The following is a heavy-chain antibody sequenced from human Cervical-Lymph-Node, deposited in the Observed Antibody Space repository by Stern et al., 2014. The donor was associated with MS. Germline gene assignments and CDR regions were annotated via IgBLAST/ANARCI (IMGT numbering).Heavy chain of an antibody. D-gene: IGHD5-24*01. J-gene: IGHJ4*02. V-gene: IGHV3-30*03. CDR1: GFTFSSYG. Sequence: VQLVESGGGVVQPGRSLRLSCAASGFTFSSYGMYWVRQGPGKGLEWVAIRSYDGSKKYYADSVKGRFTISRDNSKNTLYLQMNSLKTDDTAVYYCILATIIRDYWGQGTLVTVSS. CDR2: RSYDGSKK. CDR3: ILATIIRDY.